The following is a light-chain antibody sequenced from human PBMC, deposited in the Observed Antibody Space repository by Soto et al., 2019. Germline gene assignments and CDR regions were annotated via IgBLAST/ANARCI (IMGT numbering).Light chain of an antibody. V-gene: IGKV1-8*01. CDR2: AAS. CDR3: QQLESYPST. Sequence: AIRMTQSPSSLSASTGDRVPITCRASQGISSYLAWYQQKPGKAPKLLIYAASTLQSGVPSRFSGSGSGTDFTLTISCLQSEDFATYYCQQLESYPSTFGGGTKVDIK. CDR1: QGISSY. J-gene: IGKJ4*01.